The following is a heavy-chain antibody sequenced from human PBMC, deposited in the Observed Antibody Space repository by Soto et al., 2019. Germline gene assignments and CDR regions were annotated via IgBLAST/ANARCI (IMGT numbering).Heavy chain of an antibody. CDR1: GYTFNFYG. J-gene: IGHJ4*02. Sequence: ASVKVSGKASGYTFNFYGITWVRQAPGQGLEWMGWISGFNGNTNYAADLQGRVTMTTDTSTSTAYMELRGLRSDDTAVYYCARIGVSSGHESPDFDSWGQGTLVTVSS. D-gene: IGHD3-16*01. V-gene: IGHV1-18*01. CDR2: ISGFNGNT. CDR3: ARIGVSSGHESPDFDS.